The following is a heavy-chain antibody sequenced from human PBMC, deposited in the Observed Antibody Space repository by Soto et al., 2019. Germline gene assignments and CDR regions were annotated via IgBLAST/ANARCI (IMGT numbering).Heavy chain of an antibody. CDR3: ARVGYYGSGSYYNVSFPFGLFDP. CDR2: VYYSGNT. Sequence: PSETLSLTCTVSGGSISSGDYYWSWIRQPPGKALEWIGYVYYSGNTNYNPSLKTRVTISVDTSKKQFSLKLSSVTAADTAVYYCARVGYYGSGSYYNVSFPFGLFDPWGQGTLVTVSS. D-gene: IGHD3-10*01. V-gene: IGHV4-61*08. CDR1: GGSISSGDYY. J-gene: IGHJ5*02.